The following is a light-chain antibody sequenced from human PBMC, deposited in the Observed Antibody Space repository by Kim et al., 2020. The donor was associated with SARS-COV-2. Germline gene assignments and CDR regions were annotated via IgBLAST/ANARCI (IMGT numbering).Light chain of an antibody. CDR3: QHYSRFPYT. Sequence: ASVGDRVTITCRASENIGTRLAWYQQKPGRAPSLLIYLASTLESGVPSRFSGTGSGTEFSLSITSPQPDDFATYYCQHYSRFPYTFGQGTKLEI. V-gene: IGKV1-5*03. CDR1: ENIGTR. J-gene: IGKJ2*01. CDR2: LAS.